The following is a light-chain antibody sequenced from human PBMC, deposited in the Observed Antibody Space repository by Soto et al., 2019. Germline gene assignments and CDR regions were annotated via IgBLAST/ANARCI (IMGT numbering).Light chain of an antibody. CDR2: SNN. J-gene: IGLJ3*02. CDR3: AAWDDSLNGWV. V-gene: IGLV1-44*01. CDR1: RSNIGSNS. Sequence: QLVLTQPPSASGTPGQRVTISCSGSRSNIGSNSINWYQQFPGTAPKVLIYSNNQRPSGVPDRFSGSKSGTSASLAISGLQSDDEAEYHCAAWDDSLNGWVFGGGTKLTVL.